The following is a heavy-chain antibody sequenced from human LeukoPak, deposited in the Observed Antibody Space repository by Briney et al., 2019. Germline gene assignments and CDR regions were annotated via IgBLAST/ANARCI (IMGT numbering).Heavy chain of an antibody. CDR1: GFTFSSYA. CDR2: ISGSGGST. CDR3: AKAGHGFLEWLDPTLAEYYYGMDV. D-gene: IGHD3-3*01. Sequence: GGSLRLSCAASGFTFSSYAMSWVRQAPGKGLKWVSAISGSGGSTYYADSVKGRFTISRDNSKNTLYLQMNSLRAEDTAVYYCAKAGHGFLEWLDPTLAEYYYGMDVWGQGTTVTVSS. V-gene: IGHV3-23*01. J-gene: IGHJ6*02.